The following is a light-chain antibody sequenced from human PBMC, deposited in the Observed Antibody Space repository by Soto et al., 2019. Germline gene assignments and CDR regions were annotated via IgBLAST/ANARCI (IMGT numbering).Light chain of an antibody. J-gene: IGKJ4*01. Sequence: IVLTQSPGTLSLSPGERATLSCRASQPVSSSYLAWYQQKPGQAPRLFSYGASARATGIPDRFSGSGSGTDFTLTISSLEPEVFEVYYCHHYDTPLRLTCGGGTKAEIK. CDR1: QPVSSSY. V-gene: IGKV3-20*01. CDR3: HHYDTPLRLT. CDR2: GAS.